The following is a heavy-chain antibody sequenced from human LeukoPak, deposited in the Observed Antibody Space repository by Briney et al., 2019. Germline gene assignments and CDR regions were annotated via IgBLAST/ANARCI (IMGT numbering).Heavy chain of an antibody. J-gene: IGHJ5*02. CDR1: GGSISSYF. V-gene: IGHV4-59*01. D-gene: IGHD3-10*02. CDR3: ARDVRGPTPRTGNWFDP. CDR2: MYYSGSS. Sequence: SETLSLTCTVSGGSISSYFWSWIRQPPGKGLEWIGYMYYSGSSNYKPSLKSRVTISIDTSKSQFSLKLSSVTAADTAVYYCARDVRGPTPRTGNWFDPWGQGTLVTVSS.